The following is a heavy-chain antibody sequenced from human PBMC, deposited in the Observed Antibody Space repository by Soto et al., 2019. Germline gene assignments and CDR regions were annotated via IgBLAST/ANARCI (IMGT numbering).Heavy chain of an antibody. CDR3: ARESRDYYYDSIPAALY. D-gene: IGHD3-22*01. V-gene: IGHV1-69*13. CDR2: IIPIFGTA. CDR1: GGTFSSYA. Sequence: AVKVSCKASGGTFSSYAISWVRQAPGQGLEWMGGIIPIFGTANYAQKFQGRVTITADESTSTAYMELSSLRSEDTAVYYCARESRDYYYDSIPAALYWGQGTLVTVSS. J-gene: IGHJ4*02.